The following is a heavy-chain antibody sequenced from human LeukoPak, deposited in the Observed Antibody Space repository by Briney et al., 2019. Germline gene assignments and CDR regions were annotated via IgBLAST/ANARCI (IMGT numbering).Heavy chain of an antibody. J-gene: IGHJ5*02. CDR1: GYTFTGYY. CDR3: ARDVRIAAAGTNWFDP. CDR2: IIPILGIA. V-gene: IGHV1-69*04. D-gene: IGHD6-13*01. Sequence: SVKVSCKASGYTFTGYYMHWVRQAPGQGLEWMGRIIPILGIANYAQKFQGRVTITADESTSTAYMELSSLRSEDTAVYYCARDVRIAAAGTNWFDPWGQGTLVTVSS.